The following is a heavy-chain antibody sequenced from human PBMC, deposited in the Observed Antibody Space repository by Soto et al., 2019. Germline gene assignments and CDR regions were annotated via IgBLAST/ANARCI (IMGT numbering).Heavy chain of an antibody. Sequence: QVQLVQSGTEVKKPGASVKVSCKASGYTFTSYGIHWVRQAPGQRLEWMGWINAANGDTKYSPKFQGRVTITRDTSASTAYMELSSLRSEDTAVYYCARVSSTVTFRDAFDIWGQGTMVTVSS. D-gene: IGHD4-17*01. CDR2: INAANGDT. V-gene: IGHV1-3*01. J-gene: IGHJ3*02. CDR1: GYTFTSYG. CDR3: ARVSSTVTFRDAFDI.